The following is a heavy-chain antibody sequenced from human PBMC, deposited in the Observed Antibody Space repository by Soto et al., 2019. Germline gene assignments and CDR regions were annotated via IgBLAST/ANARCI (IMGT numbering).Heavy chain of an antibody. CDR1: GYSISSGYY. CDR2: IYHSGST. Sequence: PSETLSLTCAVSGYSISSGYYWGWIRQPPGKGLEWIGSIYHSGSTHYNPSLKSRVTISVDTSKNQFSLKLSSVTAADTAVYYCARVGGYTGWNYYYYYYGMDVWGQGTTVTVSS. D-gene: IGHD1-7*01. V-gene: IGHV4-38-2*01. CDR3: ARVGGYTGWNYYYYYYGMDV. J-gene: IGHJ6*02.